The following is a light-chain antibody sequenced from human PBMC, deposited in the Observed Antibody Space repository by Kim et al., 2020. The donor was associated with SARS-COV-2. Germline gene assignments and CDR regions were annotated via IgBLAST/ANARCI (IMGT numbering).Light chain of an antibody. CDR1: QDIGSY. J-gene: IGKJ4*01. CDR3: QQIDSYPLT. Sequence: DIQLTQSPSFLSASVGDRVTITCRASQDIGSYLAWYQQEPGKAPKLLIYTASTLQSGVPSRFSGSGSGTEFTLTISSLQPEDFATYYCQQIDSYPLTFGGGTKVDIK. CDR2: TAS. V-gene: IGKV1-9*01.